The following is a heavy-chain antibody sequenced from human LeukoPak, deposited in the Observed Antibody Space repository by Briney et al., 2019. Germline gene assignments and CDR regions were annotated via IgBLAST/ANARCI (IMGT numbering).Heavy chain of an antibody. Sequence: GGSLRLSCAVSGFSVTNNYMSWVRQAPGKGLEWVSVSYVGGATYYADSVKGRFTISRDNSENTLYLQMKSLRAEDTAVYYCARGDGYDYWGQGTLVTVSP. J-gene: IGHJ4*02. CDR1: GFSVTNNY. CDR3: ARGDGYDY. V-gene: IGHV3-53*01. D-gene: IGHD5-24*01. CDR2: SYVGGAT.